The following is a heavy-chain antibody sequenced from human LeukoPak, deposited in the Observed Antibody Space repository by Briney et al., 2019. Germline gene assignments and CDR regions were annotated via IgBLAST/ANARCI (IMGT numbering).Heavy chain of an antibody. D-gene: IGHD6-13*01. CDR3: ARGYSSNWNWFDP. CDR1: GGSISTYY. V-gene: IGHV4-59*13. J-gene: IGHJ5*02. CDR2: VYSSGST. Sequence: TPSETLSLTCTVSGGSISTYYWTWIRQAPGKGLEWVGYVYSSGSTKYNPSLRSRVTISLDTSKNQFSLRLISVTAADTAVYYCARGYSSNWNWFDPWGQGTLVTVSS.